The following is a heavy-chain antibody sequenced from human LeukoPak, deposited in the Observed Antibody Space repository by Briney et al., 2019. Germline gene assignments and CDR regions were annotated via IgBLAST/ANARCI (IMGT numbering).Heavy chain of an antibody. CDR2: IYTSGST. CDR1: GGSISSGSYC. D-gene: IGHD3-3*01. J-gene: IGHJ4*02. V-gene: IGHV4-61*02. CDR3: ARDPITIFGVAPSH. Sequence: PSETLSLTCTVSGGSISSGSYCWSWIRQPAGKGLEWIGRIYTSGSTNYNPSLKSRVTISVDTSKNQFSLKLSSVTAADTAVYYCARDPITIFGVAPSHWGQGTLVTVSS.